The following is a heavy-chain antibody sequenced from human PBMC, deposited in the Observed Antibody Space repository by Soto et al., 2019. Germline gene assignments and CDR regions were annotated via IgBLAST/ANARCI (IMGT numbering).Heavy chain of an antibody. CDR2: LSGSGDTT. D-gene: IGHD6-13*01. CDR3: AKRLAAAGPYYFDY. V-gene: IGHV3-23*01. Sequence: GSLRLSCAASGFTFSTYAMSWVRQAPGKGLEWVSTLSGSGDTTYYADSVKGRFTISRDNSKNTLYLQMNSLRAEDTAVYFCAKRLAAAGPYYFDYWGQGTLVTVSS. J-gene: IGHJ4*02. CDR1: GFTFSTYA.